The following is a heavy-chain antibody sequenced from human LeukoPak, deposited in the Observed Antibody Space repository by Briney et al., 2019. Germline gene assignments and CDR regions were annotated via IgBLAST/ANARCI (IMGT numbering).Heavy chain of an antibody. V-gene: IGHV1-46*01. D-gene: IGHD6-13*01. J-gene: IGHJ4*02. CDR2: INPRSGST. CDR3: ARDSSSSWPGSASYYFDY. CDR1: GYTFTNYY. Sequence: ASVKVSCKASGYTFTNYYMNWVRQAPGQGLEWMGIINPRSGSTNYAQKFQGRVTMTTDTSTSTIYMELSSLRSEDTAVYYCARDSSSSWPGSASYYFDYWGQGTLVTVSS.